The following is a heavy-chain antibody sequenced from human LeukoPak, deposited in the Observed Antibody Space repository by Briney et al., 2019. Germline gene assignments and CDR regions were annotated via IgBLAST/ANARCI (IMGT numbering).Heavy chain of an antibody. J-gene: IGHJ5*02. CDR3: AKSPRKGLPLEFDP. V-gene: IGHV3-30*18. CDR1: GFTFSSYG. D-gene: IGHD2-15*01. Sequence: GGSLRLSCAAFGFTFSSYGMHWVRQAPGKGLEWVVVISYDGSNKYYADSVKGRFTISRDNSKNTLYLQMNSLRAEDTAVYYCAKSPRKGLPLEFDPWGQGTLVTVSS. CDR2: ISYDGSNK.